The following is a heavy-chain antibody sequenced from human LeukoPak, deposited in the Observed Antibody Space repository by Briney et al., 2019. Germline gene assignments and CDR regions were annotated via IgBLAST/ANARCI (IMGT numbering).Heavy chain of an antibody. V-gene: IGHV1-69*04. J-gene: IGHJ6*02. CDR3: ARDALYGDTTQIGIYYYYYGMDV. D-gene: IGHD4-17*01. Sequence: ASVKVSCKASGGTFSSYAISWVRQAPGQGLEWMGRIIPILGIANYAQKFQGRVTITADKSTSTAYMELSSLRSEDTAVYYCARDALYGDTTQIGIYYYYYGMDVWGQGTTVTVSS. CDR2: IIPILGIA. CDR1: GGTFSSYA.